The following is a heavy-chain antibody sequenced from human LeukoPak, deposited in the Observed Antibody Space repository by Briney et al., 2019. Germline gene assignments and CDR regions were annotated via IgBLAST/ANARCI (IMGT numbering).Heavy chain of an antibody. V-gene: IGHV1-46*01. CDR2: INPSGGST. CDR1: GYTFTSYY. Sequence: ASVKVSCEASGYTFTSYYMHWVRQAPGQGLEWMGIINPSGGSTSYAQKFQGRVTMTRDTSTSTVYMELSSLRSEDTAVYYCARRTGDFGFDIWGQGTMVTVSS. D-gene: IGHD7-27*01. J-gene: IGHJ3*02. CDR3: ARRTGDFGFDI.